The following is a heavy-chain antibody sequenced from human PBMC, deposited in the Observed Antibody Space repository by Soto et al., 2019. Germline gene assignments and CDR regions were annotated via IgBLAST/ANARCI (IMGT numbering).Heavy chain of an antibody. V-gene: IGHV1-69*02. CDR1: GGTFSRNT. CDR3: ARGSTIVRGAPSWFDP. D-gene: IGHD3-10*01. Sequence: QVQLVQSGAEVKKPGSSVKVSCEASGGTFSRNTINWVRQAPGQGLEWMGRIIPIAAIANYTQKFQGRVTITVDKSSTTAYMELSSLRSDDTAVYYCARGSTIVRGAPSWFDPWGQGTLVTVSS. CDR2: IIPIAAIA. J-gene: IGHJ5*02.